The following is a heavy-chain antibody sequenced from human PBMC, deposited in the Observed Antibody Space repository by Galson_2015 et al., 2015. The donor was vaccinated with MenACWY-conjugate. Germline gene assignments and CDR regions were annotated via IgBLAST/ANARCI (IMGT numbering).Heavy chain of an antibody. J-gene: IGHJ4*02. D-gene: IGHD6-19*01. CDR3: ARTIRYSSSDIL. Sequence: SLRLSCATSGFTFTSYAMSWVRQAPGRGLEWVSTVSGNGGSTYYADSVKGRFTISRDNSKNTLYLQMSSLRAEDTAVYYCARTIRYSSSDILGGQGTLVTVSS. CDR1: GFTFTSYA. CDR2: VSGNGGST. V-gene: IGHV3-23*01.